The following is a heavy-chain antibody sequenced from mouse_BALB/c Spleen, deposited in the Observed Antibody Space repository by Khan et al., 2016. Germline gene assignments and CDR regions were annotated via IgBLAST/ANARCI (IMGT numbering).Heavy chain of an antibody. CDR1: GFAFSSYW. CDR2: IYPGDGDT. CDR3: ARSTPFTN. J-gene: IGHJ3*01. Sequence: QVQLKQSGAELVRPGSSVKISCKASGFAFSSYWMNWVKQRPGQGLEWIGQIYPGDGDTNYNGKFKGKATLTADKSSSTAYMQLSSLTSEDTAIYFCARSTPFTNWGQGTLVTVSA. V-gene: IGHV1-80*01.